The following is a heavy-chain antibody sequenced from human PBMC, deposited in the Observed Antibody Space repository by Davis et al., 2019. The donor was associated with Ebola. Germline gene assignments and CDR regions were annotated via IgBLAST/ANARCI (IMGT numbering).Heavy chain of an antibody. CDR1: GFTLSSYD. V-gene: IGHV3-30*18. Sequence: GESLKISCAASGFTLSSYDMYWVRQAPGKGLEWVATISFDGRNKYYTDSVKGRFTISTDNSRNTMYLQMNSLRADDTALYYCAKGTAMIVGVSNWFDPWGQGTLVTVSS. D-gene: IGHD3-22*01. J-gene: IGHJ5*02. CDR2: ISFDGRNK. CDR3: AKGTAMIVGVSNWFDP.